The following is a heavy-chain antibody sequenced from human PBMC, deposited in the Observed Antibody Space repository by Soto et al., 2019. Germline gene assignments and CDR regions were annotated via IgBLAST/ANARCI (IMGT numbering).Heavy chain of an antibody. CDR3: ARGGGLRYIYGYRYFFDY. J-gene: IGHJ4*02. CDR2: INPNSGGT. Sequence: QVQLVQSGAEVKKPGASVKVSCKASGDTFTGYYMHWVRQAPGQGLEWMGWINPNSGGTNYAQKFQGWVTMTRDTSISTAYMAMSRLRSDDTAVYSCARGGGLRYIYGYRYFFDYWGQGTLVTVSS. D-gene: IGHD5-18*01. V-gene: IGHV1-2*04. CDR1: GDTFTGYY.